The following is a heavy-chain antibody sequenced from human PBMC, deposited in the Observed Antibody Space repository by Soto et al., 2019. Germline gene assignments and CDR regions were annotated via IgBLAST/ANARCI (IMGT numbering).Heavy chain of an antibody. J-gene: IGHJ6*02. CDR2: MNPNSGNT. Sequence: QVQLVQSGAEVKKPGASVKVSCKASGYTFTSYDINWVRQATGQGLEWMGWMNPNSGNTGYAQKFQGRVTMTRNTSKNTAQMEPSSPRIEAPAVYYCAKARGYYYGMDVWGQGTTVTVSS. CDR3: AKARGYYYGMDV. CDR1: GYTFTSYD. V-gene: IGHV1-8*01.